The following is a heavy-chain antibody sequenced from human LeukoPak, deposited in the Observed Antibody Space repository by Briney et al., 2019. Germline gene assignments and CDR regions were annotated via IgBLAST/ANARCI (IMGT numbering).Heavy chain of an antibody. CDR3: ARDRGFSPYYMDV. CDR1: GGSISSYY. Sequence: PSETLSLTCTVSGGSISSYYWSWIRQPPGKGLEWIGYIYYTGSTNYNPSLKSRVTISVDTSKNQFSLKLSSVTAADTAVYYCARDRGFSPYYMDVWGKGTTVTVSS. V-gene: IGHV4-59*01. J-gene: IGHJ6*03. D-gene: IGHD3-10*01. CDR2: IYYTGST.